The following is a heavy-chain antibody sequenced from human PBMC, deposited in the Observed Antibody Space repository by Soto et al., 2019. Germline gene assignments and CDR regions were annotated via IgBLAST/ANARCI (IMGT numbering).Heavy chain of an antibody. CDR3: ANSQEICTHFFGS. CDR1: GFTFSGFD. J-gene: IGHJ4*02. Sequence: PGGSLRLSCEAAGFTFSGFDMHWVRQPTGNGLERVSTIGTAADTYYAVSVKGRFTISRENANRSLSLQMNSLRGGDMAVYFGANSQEICTHFFGSWGQGTRVAVCS. CDR2: IGTAADT. D-gene: IGHD2-8*01. V-gene: IGHV3-13*01.